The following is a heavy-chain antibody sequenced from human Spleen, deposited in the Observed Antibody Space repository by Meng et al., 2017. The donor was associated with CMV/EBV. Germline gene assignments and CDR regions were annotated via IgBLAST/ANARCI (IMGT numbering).Heavy chain of an antibody. D-gene: IGHD2-2*01. CDR1: GYSFTSYW. CDR3: ARHYCSSTSCCRYYYGMDV. CDR2: IYPGDSDT. Sequence: GGSLRLSCKGSGYSFTSYWIGWVRQMPGKGLEWMGIIYPGDSDTTYSPSFQGQVTISADKSISTAYLQWSSLKASDTAMYYCARHYCSSTSCCRYYYGMDVWGQGTTVTVSS. J-gene: IGHJ6*02. V-gene: IGHV5-51*01.